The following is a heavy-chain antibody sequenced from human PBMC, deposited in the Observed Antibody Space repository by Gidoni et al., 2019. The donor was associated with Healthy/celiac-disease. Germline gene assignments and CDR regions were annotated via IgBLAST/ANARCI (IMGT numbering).Heavy chain of an antibody. J-gene: IGHJ3*02. CDR3: AKTIEGYCTNGVCYTWVNAFDI. D-gene: IGHD2-8*01. CDR1: GFTFSSYA. V-gene: IGHV3-23*01. Sequence: EVQLLESGGGLVQPGGSLRLSCAASGFTFSSYAMSWVRQAPGKGLEWVPAISGSGGSTYYADSVKGRFTISRDNSKNTLYLQMNSLRAEDTAVYYCAKTIEGYCTNGVCYTWVNAFDIWGQGTMVTVSS. CDR2: ISGSGGST.